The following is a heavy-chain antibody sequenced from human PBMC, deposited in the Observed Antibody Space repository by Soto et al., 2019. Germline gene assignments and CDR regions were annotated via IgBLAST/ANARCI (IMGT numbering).Heavy chain of an antibody. Sequence: SETLSLTCTVSGGSISSGDYYWSWIRQPPGKGLEWIGYIYYSGSTYYNPSLKSRVTISVDTSKNQFSLKLSSVTAADTAVYYCASYYYDSSGYYRYFDYWGQGTLVTVSS. CDR1: GGSISSGDYY. J-gene: IGHJ4*02. CDR2: IYYSGST. CDR3: ASYYYDSSGYYRYFDY. D-gene: IGHD3-22*01. V-gene: IGHV4-30-4*01.